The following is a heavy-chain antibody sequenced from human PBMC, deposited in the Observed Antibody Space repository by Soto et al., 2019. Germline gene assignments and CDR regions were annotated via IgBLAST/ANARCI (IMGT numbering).Heavy chain of an antibody. CDR2: IIPFFGTA. V-gene: IGHV1-69*13. Sequence: SVNDSFQATVGTFSTFGLHGVRPAPGQGLEWMGGIIPFFGTARYSQKFEDRITITADESTNTVYMDLRSLTSEDTAIYYCAKSAPMDAGDKYYYDFWGQGALVTVSS. CDR1: VGTFSTFG. D-gene: IGHD4-17*01. CDR3: AKSAPMDAGDKYYYDF. J-gene: IGHJ4*02.